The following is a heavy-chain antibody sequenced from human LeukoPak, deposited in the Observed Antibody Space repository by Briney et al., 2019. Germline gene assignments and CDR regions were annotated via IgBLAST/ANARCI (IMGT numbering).Heavy chain of an antibody. CDR2: ISGGDST. CDR3: ARAPGYYFDY. J-gene: IGHJ4*02. Sequence: GGSLRLSCAASGFTVSSNYMGWDRQAPGRGLEWVSAISGGDSTYYADSVKGRFTISRDNSKNTLYLQRNSLRVEDTAVYYCARAPGYYFDYWGQGTPVTVSS. V-gene: IGHV3-66*01. CDR1: GFTVSSNY.